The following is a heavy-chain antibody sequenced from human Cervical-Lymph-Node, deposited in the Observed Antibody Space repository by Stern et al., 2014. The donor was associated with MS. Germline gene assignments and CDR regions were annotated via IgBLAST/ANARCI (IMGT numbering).Heavy chain of an antibody. J-gene: IGHJ4*02. V-gene: IGHV2-70*01. CDR1: GFSLRTSGMC. CDR2: IDWDDDK. D-gene: IGHD3-16*01. CDR3: ARIIMTEGGFDY. Sequence: ESGPALVKPKQTLTLTCTFSGFSLRTSGMCVSWIRQPPGKALEWLALIDWDDDKYYSTSLKTRLTISKDTSKNQVVLTVTNMDPVDTATYYCARIIMTEGGFDYWGQGTLVTVSS.